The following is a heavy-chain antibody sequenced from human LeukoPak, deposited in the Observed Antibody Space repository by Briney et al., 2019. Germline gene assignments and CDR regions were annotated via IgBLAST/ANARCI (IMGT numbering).Heavy chain of an antibody. CDR1: GFTFSSYA. D-gene: IGHD4-17*01. CDR3: AAGPDYGDYGTGSDY. V-gene: IGHV3-23*01. CDR2: ISGSGGST. J-gene: IGHJ4*02. Sequence: QPGGSLRLSCAASGFTFSSYAMRWVRQAPGKGVEWVSPISGSGGSTYYADSVKGRFTISRDNSKNTLYLQMNSLRAEDTAVYYCAAGPDYGDYGTGSDYWGQGTLVTVSS.